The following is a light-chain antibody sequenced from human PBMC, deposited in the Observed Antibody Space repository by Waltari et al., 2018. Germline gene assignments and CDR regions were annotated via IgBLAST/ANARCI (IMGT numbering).Light chain of an antibody. CDR1: QNVYSY. CDR2: DAS. J-gene: IGKJ4*01. CDR3: QQRSSRPLT. V-gene: IGKV3-11*01. Sequence: EIVLTQSPGTLSLSPGERATLSCRASQNVYSYLAWYQQKPGQAPRLLIYDASDRATGIPGRFSGSGSGTDFTLTISSLEPEDSAVYFCQQRSSRPLTFGGGTKVEI.